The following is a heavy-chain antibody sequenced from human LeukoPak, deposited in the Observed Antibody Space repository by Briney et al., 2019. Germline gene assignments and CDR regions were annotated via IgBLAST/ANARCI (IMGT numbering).Heavy chain of an antibody. D-gene: IGHD3-22*01. V-gene: IGHV3-30-3*01. Sequence: PGGSLRLSCAASGFTFSSYAMHWVRQAPGKGLEWVAVISYDGSNKYYADSVKGRFTISRDNSKNTLYLQMNSLRAEDTAVYYCAREDYYDSSGYYSFDYWGQGTLVTVSS. CDR3: AREDYYDSSGYYSFDY. CDR1: GFTFSSYA. CDR2: ISYDGSNK. J-gene: IGHJ4*02.